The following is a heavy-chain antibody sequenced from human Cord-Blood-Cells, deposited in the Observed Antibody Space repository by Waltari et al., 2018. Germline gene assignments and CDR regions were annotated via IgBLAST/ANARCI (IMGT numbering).Heavy chain of an antibody. CDR1: GFPFSSSG. Sequence: QVQLVESGGGVVQPGGSLRLSCAASGFPFSSSGMHWVRQAPGKGLEWVAFIRYDGSNKYYADSVKGRFTISRDNSKNTLYLQMNSLRAEDTAVYYCAKVPVSPVDAFDIWGQGTMVTVSS. CDR2: IRYDGSNK. CDR3: AKVPVSPVDAFDI. V-gene: IGHV3-30*02. J-gene: IGHJ3*02.